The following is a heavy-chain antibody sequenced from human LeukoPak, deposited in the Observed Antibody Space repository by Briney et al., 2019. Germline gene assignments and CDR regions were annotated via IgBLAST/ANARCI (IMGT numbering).Heavy chain of an antibody. CDR1: GFTFSGYA. D-gene: IGHD3-9*01. CDR3: AKDQADILTGCFDY. J-gene: IGHJ4*02. Sequence: PGGSLRLSCAASGFTFSGYAMSWVRQAPGKGLEWVSAISGSGGSTYYADSVKGRFTISRDNSKNTLYLQMNGLRAEDTAVYYCAKDQADILTGCFDYWGQGTLATVSS. V-gene: IGHV3-23*01. CDR2: ISGSGGST.